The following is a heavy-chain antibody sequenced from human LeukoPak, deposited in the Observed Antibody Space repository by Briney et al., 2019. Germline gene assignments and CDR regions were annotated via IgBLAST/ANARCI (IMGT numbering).Heavy chain of an antibody. CDR2: ISSNGGST. D-gene: IGHD6-13*01. V-gene: IGHV3-64D*06. CDR3: VQPNSSSWYASEYFQH. CDR1: GFTFSIYA. Sequence: GGSLRLSCSASGFTFSIYAMHWVRQAPGKGLEYVSAISSNGGSTYYADSVKGRFTISRDNSKNTLYLQMSSLRVEDTAVYYCVQPNSSSWYASEYFQHWGQGTLVTVSS. J-gene: IGHJ1*01.